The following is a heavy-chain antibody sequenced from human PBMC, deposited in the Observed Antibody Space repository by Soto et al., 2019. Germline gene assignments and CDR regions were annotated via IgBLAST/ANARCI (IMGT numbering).Heavy chain of an antibody. J-gene: IGHJ3*02. Sequence: EVQLVESGGGLVKPGGSLRLSCAASGFTFSSYSMNWVRQAPGKGLEWVSSISSSSSYIYYADSVKGRFTISRDNAKNSLYLQMNSLRAEDTAVYYCARVPIFGVVIEGPRDAFDIWGQGTMVTVS. CDR3: ARVPIFGVVIEGPRDAFDI. V-gene: IGHV3-21*01. CDR1: GFTFSSYS. CDR2: ISSSSSYI. D-gene: IGHD3-3*01.